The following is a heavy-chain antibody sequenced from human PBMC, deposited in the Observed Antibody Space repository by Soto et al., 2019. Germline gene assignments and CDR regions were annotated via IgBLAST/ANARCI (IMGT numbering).Heavy chain of an antibody. J-gene: IGHJ5*02. D-gene: IGHD2-8*02. CDR2: IYYSGST. CDR1: GGSISSGGYY. CDR3: ARGGGVGRWWGGWFDP. V-gene: IGHV4-31*03. Sequence: QVQLQESGPGLVKPSQTLSLTCTVSGGSISSGGYYWSWIRQHPGKGLEWIGYIYYSGSTYYNPSRKRRVTISVDTSKNQCARKLSSVTAADTAVYYCARGGGVGRWWGGWFDPWGQGTLVTVSS.